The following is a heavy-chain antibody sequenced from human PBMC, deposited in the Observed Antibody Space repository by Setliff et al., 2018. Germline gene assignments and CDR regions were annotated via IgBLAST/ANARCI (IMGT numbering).Heavy chain of an antibody. Sequence: PSETLSLTCNVSGGSINSRSYYWGWIRQPPGKGLEWIAMISYGGNTYYNPSLKRRVTISVDTSNDQFSLKLNSLTAADTAVYFCARRADYSRSWSYYFDCWGQGTLVTVSS. CDR1: GGSINSRSYY. CDR2: ISYGGNT. CDR3: ARRADYSRSWSYYFDC. V-gene: IGHV4-39*01. J-gene: IGHJ4*02. D-gene: IGHD6-13*01.